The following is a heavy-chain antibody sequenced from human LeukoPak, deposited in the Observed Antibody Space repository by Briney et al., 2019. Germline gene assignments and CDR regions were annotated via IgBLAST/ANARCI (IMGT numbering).Heavy chain of an antibody. CDR3: ARDPSVGGYSGSELDF. CDR2: ISYTGDET. V-gene: IGHV3-64*01. J-gene: IGHJ4*02. Sequence: PGGSLRLSCAGSGFTFSHFFMHWVRQAPGKGLEYVSAISYTGDETYYAKSVKGRFTVSRDNSKNTLYLQMGSLRPEDTAIYFCARDPSVGGYSGSELDFWGRGTLVTVSS. CDR1: GFTFSHFF. D-gene: IGHD5-12*01.